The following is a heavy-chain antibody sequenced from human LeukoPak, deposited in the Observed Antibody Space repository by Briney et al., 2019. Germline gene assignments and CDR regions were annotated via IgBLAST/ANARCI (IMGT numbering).Heavy chain of an antibody. CDR3: ARIPIPYSSGWYNWFDP. D-gene: IGHD6-19*01. V-gene: IGHV3-30*04. Sequence: GGSLRLSCAASGFTCSSYAMNWVRQAPGKGLEWVAVISYDGSNKYYADSVKGRFTISRDNSKNTLYLQMNSLRAEDTAVYYCARIPIPYSSGWYNWFDPWGQGTLVTVSS. CDR2: ISYDGSNK. CDR1: GFTCSSYA. J-gene: IGHJ5*02.